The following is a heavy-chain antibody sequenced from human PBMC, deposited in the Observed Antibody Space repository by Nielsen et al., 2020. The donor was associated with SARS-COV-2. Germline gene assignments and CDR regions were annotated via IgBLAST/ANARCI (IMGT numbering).Heavy chain of an antibody. J-gene: IGHJ4*02. CDR3: AGIHSSASIDF. CDR1: GGSFSGYY. V-gene: IGHV4-34*01. CDR2: IDHSGIT. Sequence: SETLSLTCAVYGGSFSGYYWSWIRQPPGKGLEWIGKIDHSGITTYNPSLKSRVTISVDTSKNQFSLKLSSVTAADTAVYFCAGIHSSASIDFWGQGTLVTVSS. D-gene: IGHD6-19*01.